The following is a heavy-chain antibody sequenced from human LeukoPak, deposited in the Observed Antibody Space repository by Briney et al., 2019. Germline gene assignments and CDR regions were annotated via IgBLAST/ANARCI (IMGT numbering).Heavy chain of an antibody. Sequence: PSETLSLTCTVSGASVSSGSYYWSWIRQPPGKGLEWIGYIYYSGSTNYNPSLKSRVTISVDTSKNQFSLKLSSVTAADTAVYYCAGSREVRGVRLFGEYDYWGQGTLVTVSS. V-gene: IGHV4-61*01. J-gene: IGHJ4*02. CDR2: IYYSGST. CDR3: AGSREVRGVRLFGEYDY. D-gene: IGHD3-10*01. CDR1: GASVSSGSYY.